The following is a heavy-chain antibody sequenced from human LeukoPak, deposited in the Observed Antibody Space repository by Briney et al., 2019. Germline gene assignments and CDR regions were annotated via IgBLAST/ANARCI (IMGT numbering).Heavy chain of an antibody. CDR1: GGTFSSYA. CDR3: ARETFMGGNNWFDP. Sequence: EASVKVSCKASGGTFSSYAISWVRQAPGQGLEWMGRIIPILGIANYAQKFQGRVTITADKSTSTAYMELSSLRSEDTAVYYCARETFMGGNNWFDPWGQGTLVTVSS. D-gene: IGHD3-3*02. J-gene: IGHJ5*02. V-gene: IGHV1-69*04. CDR2: IIPILGIA.